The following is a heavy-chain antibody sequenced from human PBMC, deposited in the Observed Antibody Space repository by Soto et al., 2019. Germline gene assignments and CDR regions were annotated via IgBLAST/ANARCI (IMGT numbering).Heavy chain of an antibody. CDR2: IYYSGST. J-gene: IGHJ4*02. D-gene: IGHD2-15*01. CDR3: ARVRGSEFDY. CDR1: GGSISSGGYY. Sequence: SETLSLTCTVSGGSISSGGYYWSWIRQHPGKGLEWIGYIYYSGSTYYNPSLKSRVTISVDTSKNQFSLKLSSVTAADTAVYYCARVRGSEFDYWGQGTMVTVSS. V-gene: IGHV4-31*03.